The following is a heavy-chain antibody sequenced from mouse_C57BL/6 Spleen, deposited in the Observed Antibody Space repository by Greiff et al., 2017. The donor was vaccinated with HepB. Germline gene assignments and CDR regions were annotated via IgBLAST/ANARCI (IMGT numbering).Heavy chain of an antibody. J-gene: IGHJ3*01. CDR3: ARRGYGNYQAWFAY. CDR1: GYTFTSYT. D-gene: IGHD2-1*01. V-gene: IGHV1-4*01. Sequence: QVQLKESGAELARPGASVKMSCKASGYTFTSYTMHWVKQRPGQGLEWIGYINTSSGYTKYNQKFKDKATLTADKSSSTAYMQLSSLTSEDSAVYYCARRGYGNYQAWFAYWGQGALVTVSA. CDR2: INTSSGYT.